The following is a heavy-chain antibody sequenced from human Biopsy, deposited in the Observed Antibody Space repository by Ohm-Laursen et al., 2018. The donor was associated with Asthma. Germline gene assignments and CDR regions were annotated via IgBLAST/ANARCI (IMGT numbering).Heavy chain of an antibody. CDR3: ARATYGHNGFDP. CDR2: IHYSGST. D-gene: IGHD4-17*01. Sequence: TLSFTSTVSGASIKTDDHYWSWLGQPPGKGLEWFWVIHYSGSTYYNPSLKTRVSISLDTSKNQFTLSLTSVTAADTAVYYCARATYGHNGFDPWGQGTLVTVSS. J-gene: IGHJ5*02. CDR1: GASIKTDDHY. V-gene: IGHV4-30-4*01.